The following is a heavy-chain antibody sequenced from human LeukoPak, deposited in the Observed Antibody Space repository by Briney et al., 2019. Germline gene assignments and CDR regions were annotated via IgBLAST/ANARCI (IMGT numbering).Heavy chain of an antibody. D-gene: IGHD3-10*01. CDR3: ARGGSGSLEAYYFDY. CDR1: GYTFTDYY. V-gene: IGHV1-2*02. J-gene: IGHJ4*02. CDR2: INPNSGGT. Sequence: ASVKVSCKASGYTFTDYYIHWVRQAPGQGLEWMGWINPNSGGTNYAQKFQGGVTMTRDTSISTAYMELRSLRSDDTAVYYCARGGSGSLEAYYFDYWGQGTLVTVSS.